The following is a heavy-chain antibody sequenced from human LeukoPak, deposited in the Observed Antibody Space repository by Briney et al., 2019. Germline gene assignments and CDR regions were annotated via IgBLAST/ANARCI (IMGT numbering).Heavy chain of an antibody. CDR1: GGSINSHY. Sequence: SETLSLTCTVSGGSINSHYWSWVRQPPWGGLEWVGYIYYNGSTNYNPSLKSRVTISVDTSKNQFSLILSSVTAADTAVYYCARLHCSSTTCLRNWFDPWGEGTLVTVSS. D-gene: IGHD2-2*01. V-gene: IGHV4-59*11. J-gene: IGHJ5*02. CDR2: IYYNGST. CDR3: ARLHCSSTTCLRNWFDP.